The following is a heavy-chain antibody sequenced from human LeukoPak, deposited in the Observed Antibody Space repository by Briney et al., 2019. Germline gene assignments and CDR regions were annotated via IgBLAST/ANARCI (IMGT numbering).Heavy chain of an antibody. CDR1: GFTFSSYA. J-gene: IGHJ5*02. Sequence: PGWSLSLSCAASGFTFSSYAMNWVRQAPGKGLEWVSTISITGASTYYADSVKRRFTISRDNSNNMLYLQITNLRAEDTALYYCAKGGSSWSRNWFDPWGQGTLVTVSS. D-gene: IGHD6-13*01. CDR2: ISITGAST. CDR3: AKGGSSWSRNWFDP. V-gene: IGHV3-23*01.